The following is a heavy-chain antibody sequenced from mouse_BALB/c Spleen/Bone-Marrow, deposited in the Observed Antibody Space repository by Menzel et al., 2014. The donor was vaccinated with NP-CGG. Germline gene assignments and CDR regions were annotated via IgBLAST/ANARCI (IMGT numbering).Heavy chain of an antibody. V-gene: IGHV1-69*02. Sequence: QVQLQQSGAELARPGASVKISCKASGYTFTTYWIHWVKQRPGQGLEWIGNIYPSDSYTNYNQKFKDKATLTVDKSSSTAYMQLSSPTSEDSAVYYCTRWDGNYLYWYFDVWGAGTTVTVSS. D-gene: IGHD2-1*01. CDR2: IYPSDSYT. CDR3: TRWDGNYLYWYFDV. J-gene: IGHJ1*01. CDR1: GYTFTTYW.